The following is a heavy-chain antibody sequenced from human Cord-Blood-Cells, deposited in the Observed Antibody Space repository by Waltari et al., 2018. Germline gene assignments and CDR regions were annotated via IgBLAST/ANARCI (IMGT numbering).Heavy chain of an antibody. V-gene: IGHV1-69*06. D-gene: IGHD1-1*01. J-gene: IGHJ6*02. CDR2: IIPIFGTA. CDR1: GGTFSSYA. CDR3: ARVSRNWDYYYYGMDV. Sequence: HVQLVQSGAEVKKHGSSVKVSCRASGGTFSSYATSWVRQAPGQGLEWMGGIIPIFGTANYAQKFQGRVTITADKSTSTAYMELSSLRSEDTAVYYCARVSRNWDYYYYGMDVWGQGTTVTVSS.